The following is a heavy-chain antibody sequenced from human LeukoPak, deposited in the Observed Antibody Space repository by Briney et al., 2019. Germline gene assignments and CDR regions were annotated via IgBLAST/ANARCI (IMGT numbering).Heavy chain of an antibody. Sequence: PSETLSLTCTVSGGSISSGGYYWSWIRQHPGKGLEWIGYIYYSGSTNYNPSLKSRVTISVDTSKNQFSLKLSSVTAADTAVYYCARAFAAGYIYASDPWGQGTLVTVSS. V-gene: IGHV4-61*08. CDR2: IYYSGST. CDR1: GGSISSGGYY. CDR3: ARAFAAGYIYASDP. D-gene: IGHD6-13*01. J-gene: IGHJ5*02.